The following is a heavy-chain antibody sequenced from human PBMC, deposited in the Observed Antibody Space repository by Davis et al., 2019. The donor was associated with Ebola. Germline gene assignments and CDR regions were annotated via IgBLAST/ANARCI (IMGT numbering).Heavy chain of an antibody. CDR1: GYTFTNYA. J-gene: IGHJ4*02. Sequence: AASVKVSCKASGYTFTNYAMHWVRQAPGQRLEWMGWINAGNGNTKYSQKFQGRVTITRDTSASTAYMELSSLRSEDTAVYYCARRLAAPGYFDSWGQGALVTVSS. D-gene: IGHD6-13*01. CDR2: INAGNGNT. CDR3: ARRLAAPGYFDS. V-gene: IGHV1-3*01.